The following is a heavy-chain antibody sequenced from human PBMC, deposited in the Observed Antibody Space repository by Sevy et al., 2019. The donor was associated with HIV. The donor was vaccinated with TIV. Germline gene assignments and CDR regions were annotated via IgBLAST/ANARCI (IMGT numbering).Heavy chain of an antibody. Sequence: GGSLRLSCAASGFTFSSYGMHWVRQAPGKGLEWVAVIWYDGSNKYYADSVKGRFTISRDNSKNTLYLQMNSLRAEDTGVYYCARDKLPPVMVTMVRGALSYYFDYWGQGTLVTVSS. D-gene: IGHD3-10*01. CDR1: GFTFSSYG. V-gene: IGHV3-33*01. CDR2: IWYDGSNK. J-gene: IGHJ4*02. CDR3: ARDKLPPVMVTMVRGALSYYFDY.